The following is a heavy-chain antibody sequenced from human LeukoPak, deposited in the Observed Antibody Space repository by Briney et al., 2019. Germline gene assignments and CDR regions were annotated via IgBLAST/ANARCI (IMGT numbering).Heavy chain of an antibody. J-gene: IGHJ6*02. D-gene: IGHD5-24*01. V-gene: IGHV3-30*18. CDR3: AKGDGSYYYYGMDV. CDR2: ISYDGSNK. CDR1: GFTFSSYG. Sequence: PGGSLRLSCAASGFTFSSYGMHWVRQAPGKGLEWVAVISYDGSNKYYADSVKGRFTISRDNSKNTLYLQMNSLRAEDTAVYYCAKGDGSYYYYGMDVWGQGTTVIVSS.